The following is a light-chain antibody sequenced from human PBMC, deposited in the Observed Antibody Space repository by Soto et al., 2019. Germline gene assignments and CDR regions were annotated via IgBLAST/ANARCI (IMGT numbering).Light chain of an antibody. Sequence: QSALTQPASVSGSPGQSITISCIGTSSDVGGYNYVSWYQQHPGKAPKLLIYDVSNRPSGVSNRFSGSKSGNTASLTISGVQAEDEAEYYCSSYTSSSIDYVFGTGTKLTVL. V-gene: IGLV2-14*01. CDR1: SSDVGGYNY. CDR2: DVS. J-gene: IGLJ1*01. CDR3: SSYTSSSIDYV.